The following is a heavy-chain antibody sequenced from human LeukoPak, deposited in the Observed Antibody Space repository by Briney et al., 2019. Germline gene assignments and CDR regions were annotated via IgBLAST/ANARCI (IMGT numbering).Heavy chain of an antibody. Sequence: GASVKVSCKASGYTFTSYGISWVRQAPGQGLEWMGWISAYNGNTNYAQKLQGRVTMTTDTSTSTAYMELRSLRSDDTAVYYCAREGYYYYGSGSPPWWDYYYYYMDVWGKGTTVTVSS. J-gene: IGHJ6*03. CDR2: ISAYNGNT. D-gene: IGHD3-10*01. CDR3: AREGYYYYGSGSPPWWDYYYYYMDV. CDR1: GYTFTSYG. V-gene: IGHV1-18*01.